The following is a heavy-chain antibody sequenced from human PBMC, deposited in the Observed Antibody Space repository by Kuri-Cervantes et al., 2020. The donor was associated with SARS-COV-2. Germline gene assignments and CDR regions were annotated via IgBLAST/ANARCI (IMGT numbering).Heavy chain of an antibody. D-gene: IGHD5-18*01. Sequence: GGSLRLSCAASGFTFSSYAMHWVRQAPGKGLEWVAVISYDGSNKYYADSVKGRFTISRDNSKNTLYLQMNSLRAEDTAVYYCARRSPRGYSYGVGMLAAAAHWYFDLWGRGTLVTVSS. CDR3: ARRSPRGYSYGVGMLAAAAHWYFDL. CDR2: ISYDGSNK. CDR1: GFTFSSYA. J-gene: IGHJ2*01. V-gene: IGHV3-30-3*01.